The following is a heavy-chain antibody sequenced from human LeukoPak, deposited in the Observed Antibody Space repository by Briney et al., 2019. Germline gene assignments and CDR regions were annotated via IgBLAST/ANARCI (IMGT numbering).Heavy chain of an antibody. CDR2: ISGSGGST. Sequence: GGSLRLSCAASGFTFSSYAMSWVRQAPGKGLEWVSAISGSGGSTYYADSVKGRFTISRDNSKNTLYLQTNSLRAEDTAVYYCAKGPYSYGWTHFDYWGQGTLVTVSS. D-gene: IGHD5-18*01. V-gene: IGHV3-23*01. CDR3: AKGPYSYGWTHFDY. J-gene: IGHJ4*02. CDR1: GFTFSSYA.